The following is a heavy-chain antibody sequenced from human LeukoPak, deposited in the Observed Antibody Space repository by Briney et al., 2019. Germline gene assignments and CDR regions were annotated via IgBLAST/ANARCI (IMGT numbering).Heavy chain of an antibody. CDR1: GGSFSGYY. CDR3: ARGGGPDYFDY. Sequence: SETLSLTCAVYGGSFSGYYWSWIRQPPGKGLEWIGEINHSGSTNYNPSLKSRVTISVDTSKNPFPLKLSSVTAADTAVYYCARGGGPDYFDYWGQGTLVTVSS. D-gene: IGHD2-15*01. CDR2: INHSGST. V-gene: IGHV4-34*01. J-gene: IGHJ4*02.